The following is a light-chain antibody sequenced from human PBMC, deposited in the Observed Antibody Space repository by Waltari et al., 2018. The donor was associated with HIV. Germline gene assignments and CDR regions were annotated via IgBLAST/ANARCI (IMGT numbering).Light chain of an antibody. CDR1: QSVSSSY. CDR3: QQYGSSLVT. J-gene: IGKJ4*01. Sequence: EIVLTQSPGTLSLSPGERATRSCRASQSVSSSYLAWYQQKPGQAPRLLIYGASSRATDIPDRFSGSGSGTDFTLTISRLEPEDFAVYYCQQYGSSLVTFGGGTKVEIK. CDR2: GAS. V-gene: IGKV3-20*01.